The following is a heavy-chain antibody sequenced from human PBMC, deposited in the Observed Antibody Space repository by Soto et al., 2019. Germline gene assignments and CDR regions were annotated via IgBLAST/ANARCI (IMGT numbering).Heavy chain of an antibody. V-gene: IGHV3-23*01. D-gene: IGHD3-10*01. CDR1: VFTFSSNA. CDR3: ARASGESYPGSRVFDS. J-gene: IGHJ4*02. CDR2: ITNTGGDT. Sequence: GGSLRLSCAASVFTFSSNAMTWVRRAPGKGLEWVSFITNTGGDTLYADSVKGRFTMSRDNSKNILYLQMNSLRAEDTAIYYCARASGESYPGSRVFDSWGQGTRVTVSS.